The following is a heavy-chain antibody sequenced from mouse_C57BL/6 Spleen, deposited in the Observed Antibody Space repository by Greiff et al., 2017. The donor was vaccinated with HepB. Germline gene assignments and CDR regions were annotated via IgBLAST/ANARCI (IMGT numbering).Heavy chain of an antibody. CDR2: INPSSGYT. CDR3: ARTHER. Sequence: VQLQQSGAELARPGASVKMSCKASGYTFTSYTMRWVKQRPGQGLEWIGYINPSSGYTKYNQKFKDKATLTADKSSSTAYMQLSSLTSEDSAVYYCARTHERWGQGTTLTVSS. CDR1: GYTFTSYT. J-gene: IGHJ2*01. V-gene: IGHV1-4*01.